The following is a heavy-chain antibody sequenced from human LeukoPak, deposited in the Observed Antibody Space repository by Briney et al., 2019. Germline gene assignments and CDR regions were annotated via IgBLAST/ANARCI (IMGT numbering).Heavy chain of an antibody. Sequence: PSETLSLTCTVSGGSISSSSYYWGWIRQPPGKGLEWIGSIYYSGSTYYNPSLKSRVTISVDTSKNQFSLKLSSVTAADTAVYYCARGLPPTYYQTKDNNWFDPWGQGTLVTVSS. D-gene: IGHD3-22*01. V-gene: IGHV4-39*07. J-gene: IGHJ5*02. CDR2: IYYSGST. CDR1: GGSISSSSYY. CDR3: ARGLPPTYYQTKDNNWFDP.